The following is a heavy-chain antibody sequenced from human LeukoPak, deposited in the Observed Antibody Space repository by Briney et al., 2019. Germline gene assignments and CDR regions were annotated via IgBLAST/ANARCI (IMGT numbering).Heavy chain of an antibody. J-gene: IGHJ5*02. CDR1: GYTFTGYY. CDR2: INPNSGGT. D-gene: IGHD3-10*01. CDR3: ATCITMVRGVIIAANWFDP. V-gene: IGHV1-2*02. Sequence: ASVKVSCKASGYTFTGYYMHWVRQAPGHGLEWMGWINPNSGGTNYAQKFQGRVTMTRDTSISTAYMELSRLRSDDTAVYYCATCITMVRGVIIAANWFDPWGQGTLVTVSS.